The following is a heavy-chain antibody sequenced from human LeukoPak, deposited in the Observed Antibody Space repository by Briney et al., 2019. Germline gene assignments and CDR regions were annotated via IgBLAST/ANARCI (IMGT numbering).Heavy chain of an antibody. CDR2: IYTSGST. V-gene: IGHV4-4*07. D-gene: IGHD1-26*01. Sequence: SETLSLTCTVSGGSISSYYWSWIRQPAGRGLEWIGRIYTSGSTNYNPSLKSRVTMSVDTSKNQFSLKLSSVTAADTAVYYCARGGSDKFYYYYMDVWGKGTTVAVSS. J-gene: IGHJ6*03. CDR3: ARGGSDKFYYYYMDV. CDR1: GGSISSYY.